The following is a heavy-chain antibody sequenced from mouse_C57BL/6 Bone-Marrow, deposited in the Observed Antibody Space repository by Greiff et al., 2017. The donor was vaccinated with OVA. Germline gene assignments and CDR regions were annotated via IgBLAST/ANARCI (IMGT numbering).Heavy chain of an antibody. Sequence: VQLKESGPELVKPGASVKIPCKASGYTFTDYNMDWVKQSPGKSLEWIGDINPNNGGTIYNQKFKGKATLTVDTSSSTAYMELRSLTSEDTAVYYCATLYYDYDEFAYWGQGTLVTVSA. CDR2: INPNNGGT. D-gene: IGHD2-4*01. CDR3: ATLYYDYDEFAY. V-gene: IGHV1-18*01. J-gene: IGHJ3*01. CDR1: GYTFTDYN.